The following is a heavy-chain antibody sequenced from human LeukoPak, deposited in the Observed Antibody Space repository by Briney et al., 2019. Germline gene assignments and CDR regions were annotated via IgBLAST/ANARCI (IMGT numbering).Heavy chain of an antibody. CDR3: ARGKGPAATPYYYYGMDV. D-gene: IGHD2-15*01. J-gene: IGHJ6*04. Sequence: SQTLSLTCAVSGSSISSGGYSWSWLRQPPGKGLEWIGYIYHSGSTYYNPSLKSRVTISVDRSKNQFSLKLSSVTAADTAVYYCARGKGPAATPYYYYGMDVWGKGTTVTVSS. V-gene: IGHV4-30-2*01. CDR2: IYHSGST. CDR1: GSSISSGGYS.